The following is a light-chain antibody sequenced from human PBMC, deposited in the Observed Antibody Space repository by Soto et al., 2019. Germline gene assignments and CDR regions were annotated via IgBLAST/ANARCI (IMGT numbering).Light chain of an antibody. V-gene: IGKV1-5*01. CDR1: QSISSW. CDR2: DAS. J-gene: IGKJ2*01. CDR3: QQYNSYLYT. Sequence: IRMTQSPSSLSASTGDRVTITCRASQSISSWLAWYQQKPGKAPKLLIYDASSLESGVPSRFSGSGSGTEFTLTISSLQPDDFATYYCQQYNSYLYTFGQGTK.